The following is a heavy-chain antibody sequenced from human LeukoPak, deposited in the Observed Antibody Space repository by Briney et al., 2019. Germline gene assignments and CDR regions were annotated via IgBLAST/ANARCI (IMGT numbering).Heavy chain of an antibody. D-gene: IGHD6-6*01. V-gene: IGHV6-1*01. CDR2: TYYRSKWYN. CDR3: ARGIAARQAYFDY. J-gene: IGHJ4*02. CDR1: GDSVSSNSAA. Sequence: SQTLSLTCAISGDSVSSNSAAWNLIRQSPSRRLEWLGRTYYRSKWYNDYAVSVKSRITINPDTSKNQFSLQLNSVTPEDTAVYYCARGIAARQAYFDYWGQGTLVTVSS.